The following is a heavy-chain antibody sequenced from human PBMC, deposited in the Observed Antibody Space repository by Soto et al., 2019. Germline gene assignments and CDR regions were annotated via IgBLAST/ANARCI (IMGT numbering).Heavy chain of an antibody. CDR2: IYYSGST. CDR3: ARPRYRYSSGWYAIDY. CDR1: GGSISSYY. Sequence: SETLSLTCTVSGGSISSYYWSWIRQPPGKGLEWIGYIYYSGSTNYNPSLKSRVTISVDTSKNQFSLKLSSVTAADTAVYYCARPRYRYSSGWYAIDYWGTGILVTVSS. J-gene: IGHJ4*02. V-gene: IGHV4-59*08. D-gene: IGHD6-19*01.